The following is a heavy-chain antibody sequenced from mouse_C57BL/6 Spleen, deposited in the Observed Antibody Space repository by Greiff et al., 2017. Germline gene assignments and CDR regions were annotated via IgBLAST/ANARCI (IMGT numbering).Heavy chain of an antibody. J-gene: IGHJ4*01. CDR1: GYTFTDYN. Sequence: EVQLQQSGPELVKPGASVKIPCKASGYTFTDYNMDWVKQSHGKSLEWIGDINPNNGGTIYNQKFKGKATLTVDKSSSTAYMELRSLTSEDTAVYYCAGEGNYGSPYAMDYWGQGTSVTVSS. D-gene: IGHD1-1*01. CDR3: AGEGNYGSPYAMDY. CDR2: INPNNGGT. V-gene: IGHV1-18*01.